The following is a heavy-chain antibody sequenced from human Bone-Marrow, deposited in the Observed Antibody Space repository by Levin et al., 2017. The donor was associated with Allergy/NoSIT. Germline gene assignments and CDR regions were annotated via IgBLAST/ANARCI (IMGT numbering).Heavy chain of an antibody. CDR1: GFTFNNYA. Sequence: GGSLRLSCAASGFTFNNYAMSWVRQAPGKGLEWVSTISGSGVIIYYADSVKGRFTISRDNSKNTLHLQMNSLRAEDTAIYFCAKDPLGLYSGSSSAHWGQGTLVTVSS. D-gene: IGHD1-26*01. J-gene: IGHJ4*02. CDR3: AKDPLGLYSGSSSAH. CDR2: ISGSGVII. V-gene: IGHV3-23*01.